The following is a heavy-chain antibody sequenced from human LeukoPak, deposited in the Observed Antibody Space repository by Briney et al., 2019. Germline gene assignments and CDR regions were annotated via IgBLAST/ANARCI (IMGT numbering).Heavy chain of an antibody. CDR1: GFTFSSYV. J-gene: IGHJ4*02. CDR2: ISYDGSNK. V-gene: IGHV3-30-3*01. D-gene: IGHD3-9*01. CDR3: ARVVLTGYYNLFFDY. Sequence: PGGSLRLSCAASGFTFSSYVMHWVRQAPGKGLEWVAVISYDGSNKYYADSVKGRFTISRDNSKNTLYLQMNSLRAEDTAVYYCARVVLTGYYNLFFDYWGQGTLVTVSS.